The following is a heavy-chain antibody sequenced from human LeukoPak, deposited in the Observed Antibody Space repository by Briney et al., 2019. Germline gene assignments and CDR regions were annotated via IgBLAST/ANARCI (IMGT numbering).Heavy chain of an antibody. CDR1: GFTFSDYY. CDR3: ASLWFGGFFKFDP. J-gene: IGHJ5*02. Sequence: GGSLRLSCAASGFTFSDYYMSWIRQAPGKGLEWVSYISSSGSTIYYADSVKGRFTISRDNAKNSLYLQMNSLRAEDTAVYYCASLWFGGFFKFDPWGQGTLVTVSS. D-gene: IGHD3-10*01. V-gene: IGHV3-11*04. CDR2: ISSSGSTI.